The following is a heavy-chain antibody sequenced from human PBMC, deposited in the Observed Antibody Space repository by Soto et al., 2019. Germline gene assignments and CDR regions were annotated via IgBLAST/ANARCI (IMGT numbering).Heavy chain of an antibody. CDR3: ATDRQVTTVTTYGDAFDI. D-gene: IGHD4-17*01. CDR1: GYTLTELS. Sequence: ASVKVSCKVSGYTLTELSMHWVRQAPGKGLEWMGGFDPEDGETIYAQKFQGRVTMTEDTSTDTAYMELSSLRSEDTAVYYCATDRQVTTVTTYGDAFDIWGQGTMVTVSS. V-gene: IGHV1-24*01. CDR2: FDPEDGET. J-gene: IGHJ3*02.